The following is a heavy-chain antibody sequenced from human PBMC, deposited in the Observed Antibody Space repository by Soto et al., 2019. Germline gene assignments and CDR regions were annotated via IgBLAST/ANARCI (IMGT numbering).Heavy chain of an antibody. J-gene: IGHJ3*02. CDR2: IDPSGSYT. D-gene: IGHD2-15*01. V-gene: IGHV5-10-1*01. CDR1: GYSFTSYW. Sequence: GESLKISCKGSGYSFTSYWISWVRQMPGKGLEWMGRIDPSGSYTNYSPSFQGHVTISADKSISTAYLQWSSLKASDTAMYYCARHPRGYCSGGSCYGLLNAFDIWGQGTMVTVSS. CDR3: ARHPRGYCSGGSCYGLLNAFDI.